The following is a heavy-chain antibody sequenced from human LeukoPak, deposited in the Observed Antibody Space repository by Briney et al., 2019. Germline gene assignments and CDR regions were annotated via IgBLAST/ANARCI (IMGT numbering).Heavy chain of an antibody. CDR3: ARDRFGSYSPDAFDI. CDR2: INPNSGGT. J-gene: IGHJ3*02. D-gene: IGHD1-26*01. V-gene: IGHV1-2*02. CDR1: GYTFTGYY. Sequence: ASVKVSCKASGYTFTGYYMHWVRQAPGQGLEWMGWINPNSGGTNYAQKFQGRVTMTRDTSISTAYMELSRLRSDDTAVYCCARDRFGSYSPDAFDIWGQGTMVTVSS.